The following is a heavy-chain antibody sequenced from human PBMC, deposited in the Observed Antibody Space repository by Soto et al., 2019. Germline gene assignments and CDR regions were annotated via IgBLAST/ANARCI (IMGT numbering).Heavy chain of an antibody. V-gene: IGHV1-69*13. Sequence: ASVKVSCKASGGTFSSYAISWVRQAPGQGLEWMGGVIPIFGTANYAQKLQGRVTITADESTSTAYMELSSLRSEDTAVYYCARTKYYYGSGSYSAFYYYYGMDVWGQGTTVTVSS. CDR2: VIPIFGTA. J-gene: IGHJ6*02. CDR3: ARTKYYYGSGSYSAFYYYYGMDV. CDR1: GGTFSSYA. D-gene: IGHD3-10*01.